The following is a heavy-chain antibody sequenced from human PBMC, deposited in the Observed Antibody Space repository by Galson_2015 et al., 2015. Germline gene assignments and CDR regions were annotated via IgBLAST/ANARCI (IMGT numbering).Heavy chain of an antibody. CDR2: ISWNSGTI. J-gene: IGHJ6*02. Sequence: SLRLSCAASGFTFDDYAMNWVRLVPGKGLEWVSTISWNSGTIGYADSVKGRFTISRDNAKSTLYLQMNSLRGEDTAVYHCAKATVLRGEFYFYGMDVWGQATTVPVS. D-gene: IGHD3-10*01. V-gene: IGHV3-9*01. CDR3: AKATVLRGEFYFYGMDV. CDR1: GFTFDDYA.